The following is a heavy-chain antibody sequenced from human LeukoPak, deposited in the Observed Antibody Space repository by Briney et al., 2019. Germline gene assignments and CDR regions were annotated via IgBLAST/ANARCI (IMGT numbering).Heavy chain of an antibody. CDR3: ARVYESRGFYGDLH. Sequence: GGSLRLSCAASGFTFSGYAMSWVRQAPGKGLEWVSSISSSSSYIYYADSVKGRFTISRDNAKNSLYLQMNSLRAEDTAVYYCARVYESRGFYGDLHWGQGTLVTVSS. V-gene: IGHV3-21*01. CDR1: GFTFSGYA. D-gene: IGHD4-17*01. CDR2: ISSSSSYI. J-gene: IGHJ4*02.